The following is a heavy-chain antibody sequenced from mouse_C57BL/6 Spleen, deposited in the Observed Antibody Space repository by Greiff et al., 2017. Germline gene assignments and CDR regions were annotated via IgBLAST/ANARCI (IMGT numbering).Heavy chain of an antibody. CDR2: INPGSGGT. CDR1: GYAFTNYL. J-gene: IGHJ2*01. CDR3: ARAGFITTVVGDY. Sequence: QVHLQQSGAELVRPGTSVKVSCKASGYAFTNYLIEWVKQRPGQGLEWIGVINPGSGGTNYNEKFKGKATLTADKSSSTAYMQLSRLTSEDSAVYFCARAGFITTVVGDYWGQGTTLTVSS. V-gene: IGHV1-54*01. D-gene: IGHD1-1*01.